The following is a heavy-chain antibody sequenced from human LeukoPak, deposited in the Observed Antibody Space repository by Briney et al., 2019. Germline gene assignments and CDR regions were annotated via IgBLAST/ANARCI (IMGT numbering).Heavy chain of an antibody. Sequence: PSETLSLTCTVSGDSISSYYWSWIRQPAGKGLERIGRIHPSGSTNYNPSLKSRVTLSVDTSKNEFSLKLTSVTAADTAVYYCARHSAHSSTNDAFDMWGQGTLVIVSS. CDR1: GDSISSYY. CDR2: IHPSGST. CDR3: ARHSAHSSTNDAFDM. V-gene: IGHV4-4*07. J-gene: IGHJ3*02. D-gene: IGHD6-13*01.